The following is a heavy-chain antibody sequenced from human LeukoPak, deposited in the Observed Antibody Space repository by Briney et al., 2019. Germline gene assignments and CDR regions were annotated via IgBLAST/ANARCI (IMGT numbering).Heavy chain of an antibody. CDR3: ARGVGSSSSSWFDP. D-gene: IGHD6-13*01. CDR2: IDASGKT. CDR1: GGSISSQY. Sequence: SETLSLTCTVSGGSISSQYWSWIRQSPGEGLEWIGRIDASGKTNYNPSLKSRVTISIDKSKGQFSLKVNSVSAADTAVYYCARGVGSSSSSWFDPWGQGALVTVSS. V-gene: IGHV4-4*07. J-gene: IGHJ5*02.